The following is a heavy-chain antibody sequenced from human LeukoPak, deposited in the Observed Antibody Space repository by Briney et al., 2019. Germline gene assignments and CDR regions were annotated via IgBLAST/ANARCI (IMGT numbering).Heavy chain of an antibody. CDR1: GFTFSTYR. V-gene: IGHV3-48*01. D-gene: IGHD6-13*01. CDR3: ATVGSSWFYDY. J-gene: IGHJ4*02. CDR2: FSSSSGTM. Sequence: PGGSLRLSCAASGFTFSTYRMNWVRQAPGKGLEWVSYFSSSSGTMYYAVSVMGRFTISRDIAKNSLYLQMNRLRAEDTAVYYCATVGSSWFYDYGGQGTLVTVSS.